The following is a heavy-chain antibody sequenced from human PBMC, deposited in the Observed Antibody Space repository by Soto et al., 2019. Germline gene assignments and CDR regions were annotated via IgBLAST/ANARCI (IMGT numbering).Heavy chain of an antibody. CDR2: ISAYNGNT. CDR3: AREGPPLYYYDSSGYSNNWFDP. Sequence: ASVKVSCKASGYTFTSYGISWVRQAPGQGLEWMGWISAYNGNTNYAQKLQGRVTMTTDTSTSTAYMELRSLRSDDTAVYYCAREGPPLYYYDSSGYSNNWFDPWGQG. D-gene: IGHD3-22*01. J-gene: IGHJ5*02. CDR1: GYTFTSYG. V-gene: IGHV1-18*01.